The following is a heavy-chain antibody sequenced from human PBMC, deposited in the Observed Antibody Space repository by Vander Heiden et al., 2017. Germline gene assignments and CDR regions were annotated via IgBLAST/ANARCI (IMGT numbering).Heavy chain of an antibody. CDR2: INQSGST. CDR3: ARVIGRSRTRRFDY. V-gene: IGHV4-34*01. D-gene: IGHD2-2*01. J-gene: IGHJ4*02. CDR1: GGSFSGYY. Sequence: QVQLQQWGAGLLKPSETLSLTCAVYGGSFSGYYWSWIRQPPGKGLEWIGEINQSGSTNYNPSLKSRVTISVDTSKNQFSLKLSSVTAADTAVYYCARVIGRSRTRRFDYWGQGTLVTVS.